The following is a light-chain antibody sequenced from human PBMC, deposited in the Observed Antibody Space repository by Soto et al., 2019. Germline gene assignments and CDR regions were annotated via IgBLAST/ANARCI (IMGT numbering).Light chain of an antibody. CDR3: QQYYATPLT. CDR2: WAS. CDR1: QSVFYGPKNKNY. V-gene: IGKV4-1*01. Sequence: DIVMTQSPDSLAVSLGERATINCKCSQSVFYGPKNKNYLAWYQQKPGQPPKLLIYWASTRESGVPDRFSGSGSGTDFTLTISSLQAEDVAVYYCQQYYATPLTFGPGTKVDIK. J-gene: IGKJ3*01.